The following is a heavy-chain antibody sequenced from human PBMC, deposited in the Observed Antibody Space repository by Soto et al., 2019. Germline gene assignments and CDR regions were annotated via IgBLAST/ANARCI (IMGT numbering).Heavy chain of an antibody. D-gene: IGHD5-12*01. CDR2: INPSGGST. CDR1: GYTFTSYY. J-gene: IGHJ4*02. V-gene: IGHV1-46*01. Sequence: QVQLVQSGAEVKKPGASVKVSCKASGYTFTSYYMHWVRQAPGQGLEWMGIINPSGGSTSYAQKFQGRVTIIRDTSTSTDYMELSSLRSEDTAVYYCARGLEDGYNYVYWGQGTLVTVSS. CDR3: ARGLEDGYNYVY.